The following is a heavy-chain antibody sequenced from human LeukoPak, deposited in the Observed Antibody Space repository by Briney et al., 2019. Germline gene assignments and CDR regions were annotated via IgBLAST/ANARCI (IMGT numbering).Heavy chain of an antibody. J-gene: IGHJ3*02. V-gene: IGHV3-7*03. CDR3: AKDPNGDYVGTFDM. D-gene: IGHD4-17*01. Sequence: PGGSLRLSCAASGFTFSSYWMSWVRQAPGKGLEWVANIKQDGSEKYYVDSVKGRFTISRDNAKNSLYLQMNSLRAEDTATYYCAKDPNGDYVGTFDMWGQGTMVTVSS. CDR2: IKQDGSEK. CDR1: GFTFSSYW.